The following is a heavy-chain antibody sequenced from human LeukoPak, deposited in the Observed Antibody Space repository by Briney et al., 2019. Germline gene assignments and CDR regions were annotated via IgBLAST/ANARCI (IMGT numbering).Heavy chain of an antibody. CDR2: IYHSGST. CDR1: GGSISSSNW. V-gene: IGHV4-4*02. J-gene: IGHJ3*02. D-gene: IGHD6-13*01. Sequence: PSGTLSLTYAVSGGSISSSNWWSWVRQPPGKGLEWIGEIYHSGSTNYNPSLKSRVTISVDKSKNQFSLKLSSVTAADTAVYYCARATGIAAAGPQHHDAFDIWGQGTMVTVSS. CDR3: ARATGIAAAGPQHHDAFDI.